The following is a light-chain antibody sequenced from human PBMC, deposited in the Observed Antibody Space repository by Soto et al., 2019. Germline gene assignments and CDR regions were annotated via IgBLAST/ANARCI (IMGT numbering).Light chain of an antibody. CDR3: LQDYSYPRT. CDR1: QGIRNY. CDR2: ATS. Sequence: GDRVTITCRASQGIRNYLGWYQQRPGKAPKLLIYATSNLQTGGPSRFSGSGSGTDFTLTISSLQPEDFATYYCLQDYSYPRTFGQGTKVEIK. J-gene: IGKJ1*01. V-gene: IGKV1-6*01.